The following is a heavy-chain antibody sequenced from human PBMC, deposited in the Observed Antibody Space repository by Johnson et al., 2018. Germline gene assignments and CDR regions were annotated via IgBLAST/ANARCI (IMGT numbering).Heavy chain of an antibody. J-gene: IGHJ6*02. D-gene: IGHD4-11*01. CDR2: ISYDGSNK. CDR1: GFTFSSYA. CDR3: ASPTTVTTGDYYGMDV. V-gene: IGHV3-30*14. Sequence: QVQLQESGGGVVQPGRSLRLSCAASGFTFSSYAMHWVRQAPGKGLEWVAVISYDGSNKYYADSVKGRFTISRDNSKTTLYLQMNSLGAEDTAVYYCASPTTVTTGDYYGMDVVGQGTTVTVSS.